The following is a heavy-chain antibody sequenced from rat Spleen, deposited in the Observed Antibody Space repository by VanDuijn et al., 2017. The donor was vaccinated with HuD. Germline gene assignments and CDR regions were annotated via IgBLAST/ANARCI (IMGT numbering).Heavy chain of an antibody. Sequence: EVQLVESGGGLVQSGRSLKLSCAASGFAFSDYNMAWVRQAPTKGLEWVAYINTGGGNTYYRDSVRGRFTISRNNAKSTLYLQMDSLQTEDTAMYFCVRGSAYFDYWGQGVMVTVSS. CDR2: INTGGGNT. J-gene: IGHJ2*01. CDR3: VRGSAYFDY. D-gene: IGHD3-2*01. CDR1: GFAFSDYN. V-gene: IGHV5-25*01.